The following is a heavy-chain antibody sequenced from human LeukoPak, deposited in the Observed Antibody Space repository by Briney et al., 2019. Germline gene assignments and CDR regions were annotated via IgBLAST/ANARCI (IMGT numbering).Heavy chain of an antibody. D-gene: IGHD1/OR15-1a*01. J-gene: IGHJ5*02. CDR3: AKDIVGLEQNWSDP. CDR1: GFTFSTFA. Sequence: GGSLRLSCAASGFTFSTFAMIWVRQPPGKGLEWVSSIFPSGGEIHYADSVRGRFTISRDNSKNTLYLQMNSLRAEDTAVYYCAKDIVGLEQNWSDPWGQGTLVTVSS. V-gene: IGHV3-23*01. CDR2: IFPSGGEI.